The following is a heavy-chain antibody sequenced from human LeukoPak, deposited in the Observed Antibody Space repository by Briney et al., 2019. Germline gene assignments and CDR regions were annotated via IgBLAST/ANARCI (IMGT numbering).Heavy chain of an antibody. CDR3: ARCKEVRAYGMDV. J-gene: IGHJ6*04. CDR1: GYTFTGYY. Sequence: ASVKVSCKASGYTFTGYYMHWVRQAPGQGLEWMGWINPNSGGTNYAQKFQGWVTMTRDTSISTAYMELSRLRSDDTAVYYCARCKEVRAYGMDVWGKGTTVTVSS. CDR2: INPNSGGT. D-gene: IGHD3-10*01. V-gene: IGHV1-2*04.